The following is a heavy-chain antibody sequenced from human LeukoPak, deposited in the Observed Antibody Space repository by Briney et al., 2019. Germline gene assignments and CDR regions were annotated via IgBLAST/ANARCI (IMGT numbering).Heavy chain of an antibody. CDR3: ARVMITFGGVNPAPFDY. D-gene: IGHD3-16*01. CDR1: GFTFSSYA. Sequence: GGALRLSCAASGFTFSSYAMSWVRQAPGKGLEWVSAIRDSGSSTHYADSVKGRFTISRDKSKNTLYLQMNSLRAEDTAVYYCARVMITFGGVNPAPFDYWGQGTLVTVSS. J-gene: IGHJ4*02. V-gene: IGHV3-23*01. CDR2: IRDSGSST.